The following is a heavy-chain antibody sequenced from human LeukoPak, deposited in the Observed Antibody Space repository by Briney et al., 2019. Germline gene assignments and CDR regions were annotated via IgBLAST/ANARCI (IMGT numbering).Heavy chain of an antibody. J-gene: IGHJ4*02. Sequence: GGSLRLSCTASGFTFGDYAMSWFRQAPGKGLEWVGFIRSKAYGGTTEYAASVKGRFTISRDDSKSIAYLQMNSLKTEDTAVYYCTRVLLIAVALSFDYWGQGTLVTVSS. CDR1: GFTFGDYA. CDR3: TRVLLIAVALSFDY. D-gene: IGHD6-19*01. CDR2: IRSKAYGGTT. V-gene: IGHV3-49*03.